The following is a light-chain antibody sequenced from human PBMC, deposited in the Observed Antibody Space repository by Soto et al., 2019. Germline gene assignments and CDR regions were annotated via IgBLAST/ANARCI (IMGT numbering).Light chain of an antibody. CDR3: QQSYGTPIT. CDR1: QSIIRY. Sequence: DIQMTQSPSSLSASLGDRVTITCLASQSIIRYLNWYQQKPGKAPNLLIYVASSLQSEVPSRFSGSGSGTDFTLTITSLQPEDFATYYCQQSYGTPITFGQGTRLEIK. CDR2: VAS. V-gene: IGKV1-39*01. J-gene: IGKJ5*01.